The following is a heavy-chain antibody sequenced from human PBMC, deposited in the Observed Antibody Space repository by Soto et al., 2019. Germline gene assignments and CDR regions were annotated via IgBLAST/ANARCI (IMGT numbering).Heavy chain of an antibody. Sequence: PGGSLRLSCAASGFTFSSYAMSWVRQAPGRGLEWVSAISGSGGSTYYADSVKGRFTISRDNSKNTLYLQMNSLRAEDTAVYYCAKDEGASSSSTDYWGQGTLVTVSS. CDR2: ISGSGGST. CDR3: AKDEGASSSSTDY. D-gene: IGHD6-6*01. CDR1: GFTFSSYA. J-gene: IGHJ4*02. V-gene: IGHV3-23*01.